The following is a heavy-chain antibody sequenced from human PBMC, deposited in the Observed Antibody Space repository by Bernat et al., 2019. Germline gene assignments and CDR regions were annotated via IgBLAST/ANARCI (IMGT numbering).Heavy chain of an antibody. CDR2: IKQDGSEK. Sequence: VQLVESGGGLVQPGGSLRLSCAASGFTFSTYWMSWVRQAPGKGLEWVAYIKQDGSEKYYVDSVKGRFTISRDNAKNSLYLQMNSLRAEDTAVYYCERLGPQYGDYFDYWGQGTLVTVSS. V-gene: IGHV3-7*01. J-gene: IGHJ4*02. CDR1: GFTFSTYW. CDR3: ERLGPQYGDYFDY. D-gene: IGHD4-17*01.